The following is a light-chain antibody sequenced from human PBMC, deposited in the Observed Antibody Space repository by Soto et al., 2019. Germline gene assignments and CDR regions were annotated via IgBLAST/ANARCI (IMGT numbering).Light chain of an antibody. J-gene: IGKJ2*01. CDR2: KAS. Sequence: DIQMTQSPSTLSASVGDRVTITCRASQSMSSWLAWYQQKPGKAPKVLIYKASSLESGVPSRFSGSGSGTEFTLTISSLQPDDFATYYCQQYHSLNTFGQGTKLEI. CDR3: QQYHSLNT. V-gene: IGKV1-5*03. CDR1: QSMSSW.